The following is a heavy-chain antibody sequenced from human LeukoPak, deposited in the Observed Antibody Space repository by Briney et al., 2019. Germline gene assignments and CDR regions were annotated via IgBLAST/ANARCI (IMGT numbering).Heavy chain of an antibody. CDR1: GGSTSSGGYY. D-gene: IGHD1-7*01. Sequence: SQTLSLTCTVSGGSTSSGGYYWSWIRQPPGKGLEWIGYIYHSGSTYYNPSLKSRVTISVDRSKNQFSLKLSSVTAADTAVYYCARDLDWNYADYWGQGTLVTVSS. V-gene: IGHV4-30-2*01. CDR2: IYHSGST. CDR3: ARDLDWNYADY. J-gene: IGHJ4*02.